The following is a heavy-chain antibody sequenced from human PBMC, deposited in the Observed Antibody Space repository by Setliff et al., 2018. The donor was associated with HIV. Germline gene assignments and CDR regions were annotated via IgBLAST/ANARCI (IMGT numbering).Heavy chain of an antibody. J-gene: IGHJ4*02. Sequence: SVKVSCKASGGTFNNYAIGWVRQAPGQGPAWMGGIIPMFGTANFAQNFQGRVTITADTSTSTVYMEMNSLKSDDTAIYYCAKADSSGWLFFDSWGQGSLVTVSS. V-gene: IGHV1-69*06. CDR1: GGTFNNYA. CDR3: AKADSSGWLFFDS. CDR2: IIPMFGTA. D-gene: IGHD3-22*01.